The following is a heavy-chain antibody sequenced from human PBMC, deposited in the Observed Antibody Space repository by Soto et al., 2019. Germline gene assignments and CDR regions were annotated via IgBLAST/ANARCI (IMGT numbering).Heavy chain of an antibody. D-gene: IGHD3-22*01. J-gene: IGHJ5*02. CDR2: ISGSGGST. V-gene: IGHV3-23*01. CDR3: AKVSSYYDSSGPRWFDP. Sequence: GGSLRLSCVASGFTFSSYAMSWVRQAPGKGLEWVSAISGSGGSTYYADSVKGRFTISRDNSKNTLYLQMNSLRAEDTVVYYCAKVSSYYDSSGPRWFDPWGQGTLVTVSS. CDR1: GFTFSSYA.